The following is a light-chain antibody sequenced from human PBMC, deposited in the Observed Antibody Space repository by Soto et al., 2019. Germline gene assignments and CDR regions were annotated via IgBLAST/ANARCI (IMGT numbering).Light chain of an antibody. J-gene: IGKJ1*01. Sequence: DIQMTQSPSSLSGSVGDSVTITCRASQGISNYLAWYQQKPGKAPTLLIYAASTLQSGVPSRFSGSGSGTDFTLTISSMQPEDVATYYCQRYNNAPRTFGQGTKVDIK. CDR2: AAS. V-gene: IGKV1-27*01. CDR1: QGISNY. CDR3: QRYNNAPRT.